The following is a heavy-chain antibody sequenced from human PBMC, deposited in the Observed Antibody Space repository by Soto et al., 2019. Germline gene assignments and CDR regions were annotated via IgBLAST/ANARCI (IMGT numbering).Heavy chain of an antibody. CDR2: IYYSGST. V-gene: IGHV4-59*08. CDR3: ARRPPPNYGMDV. Sequence: QVQLQESGPGLLKPSETLSLTCTVSGDSINSHYWNWIRQPPGKGLEWIGYIYYSGSTNYNPSLKSRVAISVDTSQNQFSLRLSSVTAADTAVYYCARRPPPNYGMDVWGQGTTVTVSS. CDR1: GDSINSHY. J-gene: IGHJ6*02.